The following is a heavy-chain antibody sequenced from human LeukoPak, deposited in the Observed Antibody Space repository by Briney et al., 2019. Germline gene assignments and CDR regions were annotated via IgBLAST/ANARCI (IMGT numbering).Heavy chain of an antibody. CDR3: AKRGVVIRVILVGFHKEAYYFDS. V-gene: IGHV3-23*01. D-gene: IGHD3-22*01. Sequence: GGSLRLSCAVSGITLSNYGMSWVRQAPGKGLEWVAGISDRGSRTNYADSVKGRFTISTDHPKNTLYLQMNSLRAEDTAVYFCAKRGVVIRVILVGFHKEAYYFDSWGQGALGTVSA. J-gene: IGHJ4*02. CDR1: GITLSNYG. CDR2: ISDRGSRT.